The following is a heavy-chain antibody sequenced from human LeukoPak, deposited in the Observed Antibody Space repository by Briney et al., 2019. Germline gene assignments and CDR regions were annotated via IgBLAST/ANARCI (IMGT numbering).Heavy chain of an antibody. CDR1: GFTVSSYI. Sequence: GSLRLSCAASGFTVSSYIMNWVRQAPGKGGEWVSYISSSSSTIYYADSVKGRFTISRDNAKNSLYLQMNSLRDEDTAVYYCARGALNSFDYWGQGTLVTVSS. CDR2: ISSSSSTI. J-gene: IGHJ4*02. D-gene: IGHD3-16*01. CDR3: ARGALNSFDY. V-gene: IGHV3-48*02.